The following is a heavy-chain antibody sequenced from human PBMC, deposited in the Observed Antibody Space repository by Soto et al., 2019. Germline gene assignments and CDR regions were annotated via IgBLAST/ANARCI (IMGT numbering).Heavy chain of an antibody. J-gene: IGHJ6*02. Sequence: IFTRNTMEWGRQVARRRLEWIGWIVVGSGNTNYAQKFQERVTITRDMSTSTAYMELSSLRAEDTAVYYCAKQKRIAAAVYYGMDVWGQGTTVTVSS. V-gene: IGHV1-58*02. CDR3: AKQKRIAAAVYYGMDV. CDR1: IFTRNT. D-gene: IGHD6-13*01. CDR2: IVVGSGNT.